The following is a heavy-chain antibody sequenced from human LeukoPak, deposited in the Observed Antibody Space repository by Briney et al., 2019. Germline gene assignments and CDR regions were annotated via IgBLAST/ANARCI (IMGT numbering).Heavy chain of an antibody. V-gene: IGHV3-23*01. CDR1: GFTFSSYA. J-gene: IGHJ6*02. CDR2: ISGSGGST. CDR3: ARYFDWLSYYGMDV. Sequence: GGSLRLSCAASGFTFSSYAMSWVRQAPGKGLEWVSAISGSGGSTYYADSVEGRVTISRDNSENTLYLQMNSLRAEDTAVYYCARYFDWLSYYGMDVWGQGTTVTVSS. D-gene: IGHD3-9*01.